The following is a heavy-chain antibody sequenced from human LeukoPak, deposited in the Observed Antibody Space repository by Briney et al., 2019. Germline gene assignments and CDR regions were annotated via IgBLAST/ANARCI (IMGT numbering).Heavy chain of an antibody. Sequence: PSETLSLTCTVSGGSISSSSYYWGWIRQPPGKGLEWIGSIYYSGSTYYNPSLKSRVTISVDTSKNQFSLKLSSVTAADTAVYYCARGPYTIRVTTGLYWFDPWGQGTLVTVSS. J-gene: IGHJ5*02. CDR3: ARGPYTIRVTTGLYWFDP. CDR1: GGSISSSSYY. V-gene: IGHV4-39*07. CDR2: IYYSGST. D-gene: IGHD4-11*01.